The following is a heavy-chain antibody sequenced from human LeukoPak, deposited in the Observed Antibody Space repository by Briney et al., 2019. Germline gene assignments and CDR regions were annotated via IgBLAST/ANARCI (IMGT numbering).Heavy chain of an antibody. V-gene: IGHV1-2*02. CDR2: INPNSGGT. J-gene: IGHJ1*01. CDR1: GYTFTGYY. Sequence: ASVKVSCKASGYTFTGYYMHWVRQAPGQGLEWMGWINPNSGGTNYAQKFQGRVTMTRDTSISTAYMELSRLRSDDTAVYYCARVPGITIFGVVIVAQYFQHWGQGTLVTVSS. CDR3: ARVPGITIFGVVIVAQYFQH. D-gene: IGHD3-3*01.